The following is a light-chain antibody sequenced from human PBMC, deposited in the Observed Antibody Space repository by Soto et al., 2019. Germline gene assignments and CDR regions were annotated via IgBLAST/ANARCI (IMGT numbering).Light chain of an antibody. CDR1: QSVSSY. V-gene: IGKV3-11*01. Sequence: EVVLTLSPATLSLCPGERATLCCRASQSVSSYLAWYQQKPGQAPRLLIYDASNRATGIPARFSGSGSGIDFTLTISSLEPDDFAVYYCHQRSSWPRGTFGQGTKVDIK. CDR2: DAS. CDR3: HQRSSWPRGT. J-gene: IGKJ1*01.